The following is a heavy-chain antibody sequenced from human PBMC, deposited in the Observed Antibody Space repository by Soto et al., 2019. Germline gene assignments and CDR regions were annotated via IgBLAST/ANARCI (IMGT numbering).Heavy chain of an antibody. V-gene: IGHV1-8*01. J-gene: IGHJ6*03. D-gene: IGHD6-13*01. Sequence: GASVKVSCKASGYTFTSYDINWVRQATGQGLEWMGWMNPNSGNTGYAQKFQGRVTMTRNTSISTAYMELSSLRSEDTAVYYCARGHTVPGIAAVVIKYYYYYYMDVWGKGTTVTVSS. CDR2: MNPNSGNT. CDR3: ARGHTVPGIAAVVIKYYYYYYMDV. CDR1: GYTFTSYD.